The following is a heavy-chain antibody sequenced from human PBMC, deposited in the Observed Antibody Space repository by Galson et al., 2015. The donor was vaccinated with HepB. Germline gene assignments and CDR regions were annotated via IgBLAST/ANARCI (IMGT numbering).Heavy chain of an antibody. V-gene: IGHV3-11*05. CDR3: ARDARKNYYGSGSLYYFDY. CDR2: ISSSSSYT. CDR1: GFTFSDYY. Sequence: SLRLSCAASGFTFSDYYMSWIRQAPGKGLEWVSYISSSSSYTNYADSVKGRFTISRDNAKNSLYLQMNSLRAEDTAVYYCARDARKNYYGSGSLYYFDYWGQGTLVTVSS. D-gene: IGHD3-10*01. J-gene: IGHJ4*02.